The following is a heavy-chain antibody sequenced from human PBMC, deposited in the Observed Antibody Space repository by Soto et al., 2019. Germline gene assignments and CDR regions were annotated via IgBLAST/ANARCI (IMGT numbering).Heavy chain of an antibody. V-gene: IGHV3-30-3*01. CDR3: ARDSRRVEYSSSSVYYYYYGMDV. CDR2: ISYDGSNK. CDR1: GFTFSSYA. J-gene: IGHJ6*02. Sequence: GGSLRLSCAASGFTFSSYAMHWVRQAPGKGLEWVAVISYDGSNKYYADSVKGRFTISRDNSKNTLYLQMNSLRAEDTAVYYCARDSRRVEYSSSSVYYYYYGMDVWGQGTTVTVSS. D-gene: IGHD6-6*01.